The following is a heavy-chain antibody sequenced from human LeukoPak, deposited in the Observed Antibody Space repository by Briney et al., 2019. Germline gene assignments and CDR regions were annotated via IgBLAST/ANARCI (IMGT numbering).Heavy chain of an antibody. CDR1: GFTFSSYA. J-gene: IGHJ4*02. D-gene: IGHD6-13*01. V-gene: IGHV3-23*01. Sequence: TGGSLRLSCAASGFTFSSYAMSWVRQAPGKGLEWVSAISGSGDSTYYGDSVKGRFTISRDNSKNTLYLQTNSLRAEDTAVYYCAKTRPLDSSSWSHGDYWGQGTLVTVSS. CDR3: AKTRPLDSSSWSHGDY. CDR2: ISGSGDST.